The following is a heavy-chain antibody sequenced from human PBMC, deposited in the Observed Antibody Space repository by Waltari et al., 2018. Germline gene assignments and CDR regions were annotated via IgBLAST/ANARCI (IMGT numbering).Heavy chain of an antibody. V-gene: IGHV3-23*01. CDR1: GFTFSSYA. J-gene: IGHJ6*02. Sequence: EVQLLESGGGLVQPGGSLRLSCAASGFTFSSYAMSWVRQAPGKGLEWVSAISCSDGSTYYADSVKGRFTISRDNSKNTLYLQMNSLRAEDTAVYYCANGGGVDPAEARYYYYYGMDVWGQGTTVTVSS. CDR2: ISCSDGST. D-gene: IGHD2-15*01. CDR3: ANGGGVDPAEARYYYYYGMDV.